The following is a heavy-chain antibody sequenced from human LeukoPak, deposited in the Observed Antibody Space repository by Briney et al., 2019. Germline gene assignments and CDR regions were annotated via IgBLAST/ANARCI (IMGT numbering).Heavy chain of an antibody. Sequence: PGGSLRLSCAASGFTFNSFAMSWVRQAPGKGLEWMAFIRSDGSNKYYADSVKGRFTISRDNSKNTLYLQMNSLRAEDTAVYYCARILDSAWGELGYWGQGTLVTVSS. V-gene: IGHV3-30*02. CDR2: IRSDGSNK. D-gene: IGHD6-19*01. CDR3: ARILDSAWGELGY. CDR1: GFTFNSFA. J-gene: IGHJ4*02.